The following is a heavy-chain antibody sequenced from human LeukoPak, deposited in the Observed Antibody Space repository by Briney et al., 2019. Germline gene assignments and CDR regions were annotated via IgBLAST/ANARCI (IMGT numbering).Heavy chain of an antibody. CDR1: GGSISSYY. CDR2: LYYSGST. V-gene: IGHV4-59*08. Sequence: SETLSLTCTVSGGSISSYYWGWIRQPPGKGLEWIGYLYYSGSTNYNPSLKSRVTISVDTSKNQFSLKLSSVTAADTAVYYCARHGPVAAARLYYFDYWGQGTLVTVPS. J-gene: IGHJ4*02. CDR3: ARHGPVAAARLYYFDY. D-gene: IGHD6-13*01.